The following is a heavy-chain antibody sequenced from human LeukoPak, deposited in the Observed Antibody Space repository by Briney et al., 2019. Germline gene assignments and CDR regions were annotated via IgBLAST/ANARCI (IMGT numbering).Heavy chain of an antibody. D-gene: IGHD6-13*01. V-gene: IGHV1-46*01. Sequence: GASVKVSCKASGYTFTSYYMHWVRQAPGQGLEWMGIINPSGGSTSYAQKFQGRATMTRDMSTSTVYMELSSLRYEDTAVYYCARATGYSSSWAPFEYWGQGILVTVSS. CDR2: INPSGGST. CDR3: ARATGYSSSWAPFEY. J-gene: IGHJ4*02. CDR1: GYTFTSYY.